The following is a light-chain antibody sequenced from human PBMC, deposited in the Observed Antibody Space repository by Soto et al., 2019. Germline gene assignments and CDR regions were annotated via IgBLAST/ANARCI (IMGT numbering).Light chain of an antibody. V-gene: IGKV3-20*01. CDR3: QQYCSSRT. J-gene: IGKJ4*01. CDR1: QSVSSSY. CDR2: GAS. Sequence: EIVLTQSPGTLSLSPGERVTLSCRASQSVSSSYLAWYQQKPGQAPRLLIYGASSRATGIPDRFSGSGSGTDFTLTISRLEPEDFAVYYWQQYCSSRTFGGGTKVEIK.